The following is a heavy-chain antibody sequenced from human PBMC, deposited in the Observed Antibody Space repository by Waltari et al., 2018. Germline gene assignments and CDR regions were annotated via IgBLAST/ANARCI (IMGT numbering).Heavy chain of an antibody. J-gene: IGHJ4*02. V-gene: IGHV1-2*02. CDR3: ARDIPHYYGSGSIGGYFDY. D-gene: IGHD3-10*01. Sequence: QVQLVQSGAEVKKPGASVKVSCKASGYTFTGYYMHWVRQAPGQGLEWMGWINPNSGGTNYAQKFQGRVTMTRDTSISTAYMELSRLRSDDTAVYYCARDIPHYYGSGSIGGYFDYWGQGTLVTVSS. CDR1: GYTFTGYY. CDR2: INPNSGGT.